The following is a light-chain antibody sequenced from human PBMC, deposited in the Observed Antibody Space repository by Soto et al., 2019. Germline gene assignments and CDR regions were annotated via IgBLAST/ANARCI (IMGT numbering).Light chain of an antibody. CDR1: QDIRTY. J-gene: IGKJ5*01. V-gene: IGKV1-39*01. CDR3: QQSFSTLLIT. Sequence: IQMTQSPSSLSASVGDGVTITCRASQDIRTYLNWYQQKPGKAPKLLISAASSLQSGVPSRFSARGSGTEFTLTIRTLQPEDFATYYCQQSFSTLLITFGQGTRLEVK. CDR2: AAS.